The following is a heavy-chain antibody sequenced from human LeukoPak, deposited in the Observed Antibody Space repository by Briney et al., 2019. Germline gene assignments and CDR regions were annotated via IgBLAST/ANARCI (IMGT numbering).Heavy chain of an antibody. D-gene: IGHD2-15*01. CDR2: IWYDGSNK. J-gene: IGHJ4*02. CDR3: AKDDLLDCSGGSCYSGSFDY. Sequence: GGSLRLSCAASGFTFSSYGMHWVRQAPGKGLEWVAVIWYDGSNKYYADSVKGRFTISGDNSKNTLYLQMNSLRAEDTAVYYCAKDDLLDCSGGSCYSGSFDYWGQGTLVTVSS. CDR1: GFTFSSYG. V-gene: IGHV3-33*06.